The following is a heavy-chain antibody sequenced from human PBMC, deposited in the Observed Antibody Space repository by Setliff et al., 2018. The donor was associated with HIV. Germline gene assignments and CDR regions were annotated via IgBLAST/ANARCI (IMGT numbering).Heavy chain of an antibody. V-gene: IGHV4-4*07. Sequence: SETLSLTCNVSGTSIRDKSWSWIRQPAGKGLQWIGHLDTDGTTEYNPSLNSRVTIFLELSKNQVSLILTSVTAADTAIYYCARNFLYSTFFSSPGPGGSNYWGQGILVTVSS. CDR3: ARNFLYSTFFSSPGPGGSNY. CDR2: LDTDGTT. D-gene: IGHD2-8*01. J-gene: IGHJ4*02. CDR1: GTSIRDKS.